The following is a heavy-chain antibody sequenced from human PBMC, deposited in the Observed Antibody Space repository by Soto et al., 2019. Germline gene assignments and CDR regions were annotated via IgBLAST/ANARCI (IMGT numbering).Heavy chain of an antibody. J-gene: IGHJ5*02. V-gene: IGHV3-30-3*01. CDR2: ISYDGSNK. CDR3: AREVLWFGEWGWFDP. Sequence: QVQLVESGGGVVQPGRSLRLSCAASGFTFSSYAMHWVRQAPGKGLEWVAVISYDGSNKYYADSVKGRFTISRDNSKNTLYLQMNSLRAEDTAVYYCAREVLWFGEWGWFDPWGQGTLVTVSS. CDR1: GFTFSSYA. D-gene: IGHD3-10*01.